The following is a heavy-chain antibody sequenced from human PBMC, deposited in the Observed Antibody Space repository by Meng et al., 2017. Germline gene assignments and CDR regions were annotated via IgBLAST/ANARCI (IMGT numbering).Heavy chain of an antibody. V-gene: IGHV3-30*04. CDR1: GFTFSSYA. D-gene: IGHD3-22*01. J-gene: IGHJ6*02. CDR3: ARDIYYDSSGYYSYPTYYYGMDV. Sequence: GESLKISCAASGFTFSSYAMHWVRQAPGKGLEWVTVISYDGSNKYYADSVKGRFTISRDNSKNTLYLQMNSLRAEDTAVYYCARDIYYDSSGYYSYPTYYYGMDVWGQGTTVTVSS. CDR2: ISYDGSNK.